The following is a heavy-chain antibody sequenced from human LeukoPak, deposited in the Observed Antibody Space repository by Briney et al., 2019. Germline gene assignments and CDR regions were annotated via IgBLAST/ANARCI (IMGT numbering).Heavy chain of an antibody. CDR3: ARGGYSGYNFDY. Sequence: GGSLRLSCAASGFTFSNYWMHWVRQAPGKELVWVSRINPDGTSTSYADSVKGRFTVSRDNAKNTLYLQMNSLRVEDTAVYYCARGGYSGYNFDYWGQGTLVTVSS. J-gene: IGHJ4*02. CDR2: INPDGTST. CDR1: GFTFSNYW. V-gene: IGHV3-74*01. D-gene: IGHD5-12*01.